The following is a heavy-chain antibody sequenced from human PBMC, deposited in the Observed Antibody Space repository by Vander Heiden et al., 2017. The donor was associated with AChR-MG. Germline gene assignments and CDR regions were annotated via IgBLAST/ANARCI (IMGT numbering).Heavy chain of an antibody. CDR2: ISGSGGST. V-gene: IGHV3-23*01. CDR1: GFTFSSYA. CDR3: AGKGWGYNWYFDY. Sequence: EVQLLESGGGLVQPGGSLRLSCAASGFTFSSYAMSWVRQAPGKGLEWVSAISGSGGSTYYADSVKGRFTISRDNSKNTLYLQMNSLRAEDTAVYYCAGKGWGYNWYFDYWGQGTLVTVSS. J-gene: IGHJ4*02. D-gene: IGHD1-20*01.